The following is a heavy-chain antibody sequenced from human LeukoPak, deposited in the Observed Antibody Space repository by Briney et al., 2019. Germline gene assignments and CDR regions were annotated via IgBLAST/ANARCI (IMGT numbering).Heavy chain of an antibody. J-gene: IGHJ4*02. D-gene: IGHD3-10*01. V-gene: IGHV3-30*03. CDR2: ISFDGSNK. CDR3: ARTRSGTYYNAVDY. Sequence: PGRSLRLSCAASRFTFSSYGMHWVRQAPGKGLEWVAVISFDGSNKYHADSVKGRFSISRDNSKNTLYLQMNSLRAEDTAVYYCARTRSGTYYNAVDYWGQGTLVTVSS. CDR1: RFTFSSYG.